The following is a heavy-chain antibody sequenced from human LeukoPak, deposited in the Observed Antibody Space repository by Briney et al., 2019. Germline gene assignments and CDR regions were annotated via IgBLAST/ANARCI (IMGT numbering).Heavy chain of an antibody. V-gene: IGHV3-33*01. CDR3: ARDLYGDSASFDY. CDR2: IWYDGSNK. J-gene: IGHJ4*02. CDR1: GFTFSTYG. D-gene: IGHD4-17*01. Sequence: GGSLRLSCAASGFTFSTYGMHWVRQAPGKGLEWVAVIWYDGSNKYYADSVKGRFTISRDNSKNTLYLQINSLRAEDTAVYYCARDLYGDSASFDYWGQGTLVTVSS.